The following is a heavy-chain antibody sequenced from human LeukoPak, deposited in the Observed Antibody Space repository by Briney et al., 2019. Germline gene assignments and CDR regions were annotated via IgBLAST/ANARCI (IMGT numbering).Heavy chain of an antibody. V-gene: IGHV4-34*01. CDR1: GGSFSGYY. Sequence: SETLSLTCAVYGGSFSGYYWSWIRQPPGKGLEWIGEINHSGSTNYNPSLKSRVTISVDTSKNQFSLKLSSVTAADTAVYYCAGGRNIAPFDLWGRGTLVTVSS. CDR2: INHSGST. CDR3: AGGRNIAPFDL. D-gene: IGHD2/OR15-2a*01. J-gene: IGHJ2*01.